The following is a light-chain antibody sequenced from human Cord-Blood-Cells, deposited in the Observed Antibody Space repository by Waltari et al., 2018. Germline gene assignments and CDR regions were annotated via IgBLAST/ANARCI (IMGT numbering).Light chain of an antibody. CDR1: SSDVGGNIY. Sequence: QSALTQPPSASGSPGPSVTLPCTGPSSDVGGNIYVSWYQQHPGKAPKLMIYEVSKRPSGVPDRLSGSTSGNTASLTVSGRQAEDEADYYCSSYAGSNNLVFGGGTKLTVL. CDR2: EVS. J-gene: IGLJ3*02. CDR3: SSYAGSNNLV. V-gene: IGLV2-8*01.